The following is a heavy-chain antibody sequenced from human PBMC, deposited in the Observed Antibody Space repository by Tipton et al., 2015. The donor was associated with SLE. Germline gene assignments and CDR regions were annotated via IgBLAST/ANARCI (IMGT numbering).Heavy chain of an antibody. CDR1: GDSISSGGYY. CDR3: ARDDSLRPRIAAAGPTGYFDL. D-gene: IGHD6-13*01. Sequence: LRLSCTVSGDSISSGGYYWSWIRQHPGKGLEYIGSIHYRRNTYYNPSLRSRVFISVDTSKNQFSLKLSSVTAADTAVYYCARDDSLRPRIAAAGPTGYFDLWGRGTLVTVSS. CDR2: IHYRRNT. J-gene: IGHJ2*01. V-gene: IGHV4-31*03.